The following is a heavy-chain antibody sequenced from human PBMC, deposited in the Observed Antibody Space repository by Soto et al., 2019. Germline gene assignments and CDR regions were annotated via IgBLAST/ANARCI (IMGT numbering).Heavy chain of an antibody. Sequence: ASVKVSCKASGYTFTGYYMHWVRQAPGQGLEWMGWINPNSGGTNYAQKFQGWVTMTRDTSISTAYMELSRLRSDDTALYYCARGPKGAAAGTHLRSTNWYFDLWGRGTLVTVSS. CDR1: GYTFTGYY. CDR3: ARGPKGAAAGTHLRSTNWYFDL. V-gene: IGHV1-2*04. J-gene: IGHJ2*01. CDR2: INPNSGGT. D-gene: IGHD6-13*01.